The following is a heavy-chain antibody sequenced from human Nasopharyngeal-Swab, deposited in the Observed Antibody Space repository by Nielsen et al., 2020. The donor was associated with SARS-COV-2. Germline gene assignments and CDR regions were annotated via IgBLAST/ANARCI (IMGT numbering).Heavy chain of an antibody. CDR2: IHYSGNR. J-gene: IGHJ3*02. V-gene: IGHV4-39*07. CDR3: ARGVYDSSGYLEVDAFDI. Sequence: WIRQPPGKGLEWIGTIHYSGNRFYNPSLRSRLSISVDTSKNQFSLQLSSVTAADTAVYYCARGVYDSSGYLEVDAFDIWGQGTMVTVSS. D-gene: IGHD3-22*01.